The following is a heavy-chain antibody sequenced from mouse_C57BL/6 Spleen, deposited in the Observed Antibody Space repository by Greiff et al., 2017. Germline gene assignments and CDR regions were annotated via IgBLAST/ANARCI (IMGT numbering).Heavy chain of an antibody. CDR1: GFTFSSYA. CDR2: ISDGGSYT. D-gene: IGHD4-1*01. CDR3: ARDRTGTGYAMDY. J-gene: IGHJ4*01. V-gene: IGHV5-4*01. Sequence: EVHLVESGGGLVKPGGSLKLSCAASGFTFSSYAMSWVRQTPEKRLEWVATISDGGSYTYYPDNVKGRFTISRDNAKNNLYLQISHLKSEDTAMYYCARDRTGTGYAMDYWGQGTSVTVSS.